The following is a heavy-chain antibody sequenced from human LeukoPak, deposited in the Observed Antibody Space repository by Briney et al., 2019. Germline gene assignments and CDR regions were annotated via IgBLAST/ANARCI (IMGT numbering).Heavy chain of an antibody. J-gene: IGHJ4*02. Sequence: SETLSLTCTVSGGSISSYYWSWIRQPPGKGLEWIGYIYYSGSTNYNPSLKSRVTISVDTSKNQFSLELSSVTAADTAVYYCARDRRYYGSGSYFRFDYWGQGTLVTVSS. V-gene: IGHV4-59*01. CDR2: IYYSGST. CDR1: GGSISSYY. D-gene: IGHD3-10*01. CDR3: ARDRRYYGSGSYFRFDY.